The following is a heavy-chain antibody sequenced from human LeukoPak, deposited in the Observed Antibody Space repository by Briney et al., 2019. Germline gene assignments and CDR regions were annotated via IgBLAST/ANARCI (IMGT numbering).Heavy chain of an antibody. Sequence: SVNVSFKASVFTFTYSAVQWVRQARGQRREWIGWIVVCSGNTNYAQKLQERVTITRDMSTSTAYMELSSLRSEDTAVYYCAAEPFFAVWGQGTLVTVSS. CDR1: VFTFTYSA. J-gene: IGHJ4*02. CDR2: IVVCSGNT. CDR3: AAEPFFAV. V-gene: IGHV1-58*01.